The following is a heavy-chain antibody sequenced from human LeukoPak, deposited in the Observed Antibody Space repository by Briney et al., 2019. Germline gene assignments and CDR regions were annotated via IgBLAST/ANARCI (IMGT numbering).Heavy chain of an antibody. CDR3: ARHILSYDSSGYPDY. V-gene: IGHV5-51*01. J-gene: IGHJ4*02. D-gene: IGHD3-22*01. CDR1: GYSFTSYW. CDR2: IYPGDSDT. Sequence: GESLKISCKGSGYSFTSYWIGWVRQMPGKGLEWMGIIYPGDSDTRYSPSFQGQVTISADKSISTAYLQWSSLKASDTAMYYCARHILSYDSSGYPDYWGQGTLDTVSS.